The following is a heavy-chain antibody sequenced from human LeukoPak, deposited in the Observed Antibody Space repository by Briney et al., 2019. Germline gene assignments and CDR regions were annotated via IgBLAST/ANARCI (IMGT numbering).Heavy chain of an antibody. CDR3: AREGGYCSSTSCYYKFNWFDP. CDR2: INHSGST. J-gene: IGHJ5*02. Sequence: SETLSLTCAVYGGSFSGDYWSWIRQPPGKGLEWIGEINHSGSTNYNPSLKSQVTISVDTSKNQFSLKLSSVTAADTAVYYCAREGGYCSSTSCYYKFNWFDPWGQGTLVTVSS. V-gene: IGHV4-34*01. D-gene: IGHD2-2*01. CDR1: GGSFSGDY.